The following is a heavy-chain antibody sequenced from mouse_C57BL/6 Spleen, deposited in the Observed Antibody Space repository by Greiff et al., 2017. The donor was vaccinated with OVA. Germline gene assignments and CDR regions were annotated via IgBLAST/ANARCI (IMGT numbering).Heavy chain of an antibody. V-gene: IGHV1-22*01. J-gene: IGHJ4*01. Sequence: VQLQQSGPELVKPGASVKMSCKASGYTFTDYNMHWVKQSHGKSLEWIGYINPNNGGTSYNQKFKGKATLTVNKSSSTAYMELRSLTSEDSAVYYCARSDDYDDYAMDYWGQGTSVTVSS. D-gene: IGHD2-4*01. CDR2: INPNNGGT. CDR3: ARSDDYDDYAMDY. CDR1: GYTFTDYN.